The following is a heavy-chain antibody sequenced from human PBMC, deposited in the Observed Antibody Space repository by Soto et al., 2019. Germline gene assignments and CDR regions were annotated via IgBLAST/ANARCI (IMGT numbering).Heavy chain of an antibody. CDR3: ARTTTAYNWFEL. CDR2: IIPISGAV. V-gene: IGHV1-69*01. Sequence: QVQLVQSGAEAKKPGSSVKVSCKASGGTFTNYAINWVRQAPGQGLEWMGGIIPISGAVNYAQKFQGRVTITADESTSPVYMALSSLRSANTAVYYCARTTTAYNWFELWGQGTLVTVSS. D-gene: IGHD4-17*01. CDR1: GGTFTNYA. J-gene: IGHJ5*02.